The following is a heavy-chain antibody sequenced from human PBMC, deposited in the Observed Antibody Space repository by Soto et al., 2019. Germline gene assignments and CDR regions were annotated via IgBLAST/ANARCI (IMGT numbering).Heavy chain of an antibody. CDR2: IYVTGAV. CDR1: GAALISGNYY. V-gene: IGHV4-31*03. J-gene: IGHJ5*02. CDR3: ARLRIATNNYKWFDP. Sequence: HSEPLSLTTRVSGAALISGNYYWSWIREVPGKGLEWIGHIYVTGAVDYNPSLRDRITISQDTSERQFSLNLRLVTAADTAVYYCARLRIATNNYKWFDPWGQGTLVTVSS. D-gene: IGHD2-21*01.